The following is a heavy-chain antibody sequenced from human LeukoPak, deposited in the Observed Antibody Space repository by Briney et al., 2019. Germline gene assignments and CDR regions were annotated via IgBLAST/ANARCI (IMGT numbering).Heavy chain of an antibody. CDR1: GFTFSDYY. V-gene: IGHV3-11*01. J-gene: IGHJ4*02. CDR3: ARVYGSGTYLFDY. D-gene: IGHD3-10*01. Sequence: PGGSLRLSCAASGFTFSDYYMSWIRQAPGKGPEWVSYISSSGSTIYYTDSVKGRFTISRDNAKNPLYLQMNSLRAEDTAVYYCARVYGSGTYLFDYWGQGTLVTVSS. CDR2: ISSSGSTI.